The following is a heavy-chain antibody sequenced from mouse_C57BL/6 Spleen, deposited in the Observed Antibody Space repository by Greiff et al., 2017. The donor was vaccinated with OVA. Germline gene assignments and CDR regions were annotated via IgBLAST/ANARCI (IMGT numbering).Heavy chain of an antibody. Sequence: VQLQQSGAELMKPGASVKLSCKATGYTFTGYWIEWVKQRPGHGLEWIGEILPGSGSTNYNEKFKGKATFTADTSSNTAYMQLSSLSPEDSAISYSARSRVRRDCCIDVWGTGTTGTVSS. CDR1: GYTFTGYW. V-gene: IGHV1-9*01. D-gene: IGHD2-14*01. CDR3: ARSRVRRDCCIDV. CDR2: ILPGSGST. J-gene: IGHJ1*03.